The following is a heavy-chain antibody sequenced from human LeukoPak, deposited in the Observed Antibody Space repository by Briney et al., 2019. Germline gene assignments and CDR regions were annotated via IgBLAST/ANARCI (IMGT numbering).Heavy chain of an antibody. V-gene: IGHV3-21*01. CDR3: ARGGGAYSSSRNPYYYYYYMDV. CDR2: ISSSSSYI. J-gene: IGHJ6*03. CDR1: GFTFSSYS. D-gene: IGHD6-13*01. Sequence: PGGSLRLSCAASGFTFSSYSMNWVRQAPGKGLEWVSSISSSSSYIYYADSVKGRFTISRDNAKNSLYLQMNSLRAGDTAVYYCARGGGAYSSSRNPYYYYYYMDVWGKGTTVTVSS.